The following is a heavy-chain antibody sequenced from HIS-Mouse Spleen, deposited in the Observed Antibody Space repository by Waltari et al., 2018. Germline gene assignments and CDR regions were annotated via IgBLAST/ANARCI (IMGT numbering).Heavy chain of an antibody. CDR2: ISISVSTI. V-gene: IGHV3-11*01. J-gene: IGHJ4*02. Sequence: QVQLVESGGGLVKPGGSLRLSCAASGFTFSDYYMSWIRQAPGKGWGWVSYISISVSTIYSAEPGKGRFTISRDNAKNSLYLQMKSLRAEDTAVYYCARGAVSGGDYWGQGTLVTVSS. CDR3: ARGAVSGGDY. CDR1: GFTFSDYY. D-gene: IGHD3-16*01.